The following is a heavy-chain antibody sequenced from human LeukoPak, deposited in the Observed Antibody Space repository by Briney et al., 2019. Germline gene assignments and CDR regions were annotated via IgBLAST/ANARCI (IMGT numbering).Heavy chain of an antibody. Sequence: GGSLRLSCAASGFTFDDFAMHWVRQAPGKDPEWVSSISWNSGAIGYADSVKGRFTISRDNSKNTLYLQMNSLRAEDTAVYYCAKEGYSSTWNADFDFGGQGTLVTVSS. CDR3: AKEGYSSTWNADFDF. CDR1: GFTFDDFA. J-gene: IGHJ4*02. CDR2: ISWNSGAI. D-gene: IGHD6-13*01. V-gene: IGHV3-9*01.